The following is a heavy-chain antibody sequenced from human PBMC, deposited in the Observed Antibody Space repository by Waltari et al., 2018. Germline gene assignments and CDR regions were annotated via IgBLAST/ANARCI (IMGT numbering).Heavy chain of an antibody. J-gene: IGHJ3*02. CDR3: ARLPRGSVIIGAFDI. Sequence: VQLQESGPGLVKPSETLSLSCDVSGDSITSHFWSWSRQAPGKGLEWIGYMYFSGTHNYYPSLKSRVTISIDTSKNHFSLNLRSVTAADTAIYYCARLPRGSVIIGAFDIWGQGTQVTVSS. CDR2: MYFSGTH. V-gene: IGHV4-59*11. CDR1: GDSITSHF. D-gene: IGHD3-22*01.